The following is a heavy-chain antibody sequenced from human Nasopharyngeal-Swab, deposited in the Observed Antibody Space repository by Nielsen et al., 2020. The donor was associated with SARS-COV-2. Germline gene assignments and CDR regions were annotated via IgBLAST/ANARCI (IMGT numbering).Heavy chain of an antibody. D-gene: IGHD2-15*01. Sequence: GGSLRLSCAASGFTFSDSAIHWVRHAAGKGLEWVGRIRSKGNTYATAYAASVKGRFIIFRDDPTNTAYLQMNSLKTEDTAVYYCTRCGGGCYSGRDYWGRGTLVTVSS. J-gene: IGHJ4*02. CDR3: TRCGGGCYSGRDY. V-gene: IGHV3-73*01. CDR1: GFTFSDSA. CDR2: IRSKGNTYAT.